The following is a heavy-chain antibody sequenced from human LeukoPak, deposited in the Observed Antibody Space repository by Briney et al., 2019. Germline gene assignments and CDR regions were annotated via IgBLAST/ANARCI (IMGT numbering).Heavy chain of an antibody. Sequence: SETLSLTCIVSGGSISSYYWSWIRQPAGKGLDWIGRIYSSGSTNYNPSLKSRVTMSVDTSKNQFSLKLSSVTAADTAVYYCARAYCSGGSCYSGFDYWGQGTLVTVSS. D-gene: IGHD2-15*01. CDR2: IYSSGST. V-gene: IGHV4-4*07. J-gene: IGHJ4*02. CDR3: ARAYCSGGSCYSGFDY. CDR1: GGSISSYY.